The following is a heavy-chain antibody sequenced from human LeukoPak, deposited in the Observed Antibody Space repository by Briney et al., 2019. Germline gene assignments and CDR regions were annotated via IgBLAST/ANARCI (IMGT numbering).Heavy chain of an antibody. Sequence: GGSLRLSCTASGFTVSSNYMSWVRQAPGKGLEWVSVIYSGGSTYYADSVKGRFTISRDSSENTLYLQMNSLRAEDTAVYYCTVGMDVWGQGTTVTVSS. CDR2: IYSGGST. CDR3: TVGMDV. CDR1: GFTVSSNY. J-gene: IGHJ6*02. V-gene: IGHV3-53*01.